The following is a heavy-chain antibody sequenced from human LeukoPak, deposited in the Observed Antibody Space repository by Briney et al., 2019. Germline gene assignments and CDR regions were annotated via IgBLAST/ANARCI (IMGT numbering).Heavy chain of an antibody. CDR1: GGSISSSSYY. V-gene: IGHV4-39*07. CDR2: INHSGST. Sequence: SETLSLTCTVSGGSISSSSYYWGWIRQPPGKGLEWIGEINHSGSTNYNPSLKSRVTISVDTSKNQFSLKPSSVTAADTAVYYCARGNRIRRRAFDIWGQGTMVTVSS. D-gene: IGHD3-3*02. J-gene: IGHJ3*02. CDR3: ARGNRIRRRAFDI.